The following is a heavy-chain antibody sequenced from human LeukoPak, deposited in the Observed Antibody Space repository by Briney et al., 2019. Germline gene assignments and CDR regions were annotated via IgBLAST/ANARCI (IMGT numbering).Heavy chain of an antibody. V-gene: IGHV3-48*01. CDR1: GFTFSSYS. CDR3: ARDFGSSIGYFDY. J-gene: IGHJ4*02. Sequence: TGGSLRLSCAASGFTFSSYSMNWARQAPGKGLEWVSHISSRSSTIYDADSVKGRFTISRDNAKNSLFLQMNSLRAEDTAVYYCARDFGSSIGYFDYWGQGTLVTVSS. D-gene: IGHD6-19*01. CDR2: ISSRSSTI.